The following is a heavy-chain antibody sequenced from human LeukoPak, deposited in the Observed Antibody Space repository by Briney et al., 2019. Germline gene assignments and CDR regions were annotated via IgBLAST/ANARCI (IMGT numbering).Heavy chain of an antibody. D-gene: IGHD3-3*01. V-gene: IGHV4-39*01. CDR2: IYYSGST. J-gene: IGHJ4*02. CDR3: ARRTWGGPHYFDY. Sequence: SETLSLTCTVSGGSISTTSYYWGWIRQPPGKGLEWIGNIYYSGSTFYNPSFKSRVTISVDTSKNQFSLKVNSMTAADTAVYSCARRTWGGPHYFDYWGQGTLVTVSS. CDR1: GGSISTTSYY.